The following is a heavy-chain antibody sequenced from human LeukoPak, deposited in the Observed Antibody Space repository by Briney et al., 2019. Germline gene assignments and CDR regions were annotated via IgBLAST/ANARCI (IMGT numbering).Heavy chain of an antibody. CDR2: INEDGSET. J-gene: IGHJ3*01. Sequence: GVSLRLSCAASGFMFRRAWMSWVRQAPGKGLEWVANINEDGSETNGVESVKGRFTISRDNAKNSLDLQMNSLRAEDTAVYYCARGPFWGQGTMVTVSS. V-gene: IGHV3-7*01. CDR3: ARGPF. CDR1: GFMFRRAW.